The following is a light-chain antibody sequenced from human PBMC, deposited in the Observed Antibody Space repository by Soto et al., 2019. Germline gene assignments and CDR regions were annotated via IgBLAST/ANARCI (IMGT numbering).Light chain of an antibody. CDR2: ATS. Sequence: DIQMTQSPSSLSASVGDRVTITCRASQSISSYLNWYQQKPGKDPKLLIYATSSLQIGVPSRFSGSGSGTDFTLTISSLQPEDFATYYCQQSYSTPRYTFGQGTKLEIK. CDR3: QQSYSTPRYT. V-gene: IGKV1-39*01. J-gene: IGKJ2*01. CDR1: QSISSY.